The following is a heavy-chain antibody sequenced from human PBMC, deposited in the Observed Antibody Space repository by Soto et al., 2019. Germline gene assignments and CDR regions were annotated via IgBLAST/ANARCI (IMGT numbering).Heavy chain of an antibody. V-gene: IGHV3-21*01. CDR1: GFTFSSYS. CDR2: ISSSSSYI. J-gene: IGHJ6*02. Sequence: EVQLVESGGGLVKPGGSLRLSCAASGFTFSSYSMNWVRQAPGKGLEWVSSISSSSSYIYYADSVKGRFTISRDNAKNSLYLKINTLRAEDRAVNYCARDPHSSGMDVWGQGPTVTVSS. CDR3: ARDPHSSGMDV.